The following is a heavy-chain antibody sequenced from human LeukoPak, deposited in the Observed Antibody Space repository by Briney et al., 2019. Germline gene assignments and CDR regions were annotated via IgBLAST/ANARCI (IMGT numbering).Heavy chain of an antibody. CDR2: ISYDGSNK. Sequence: GGSLRLSCAASGFTFSSYGMHWVRQAPGKGLEWVAVISYDGSNKYYADSVKGRFTISRDNSKNTLYLQMNSLRAEDTALYYCAKDYVGRYSSDWYAQNWFDPWGQGTLVTVSS. J-gene: IGHJ5*02. D-gene: IGHD6-19*01. CDR3: AKDYVGRYSSDWYAQNWFDP. V-gene: IGHV3-30*18. CDR1: GFTFSSYG.